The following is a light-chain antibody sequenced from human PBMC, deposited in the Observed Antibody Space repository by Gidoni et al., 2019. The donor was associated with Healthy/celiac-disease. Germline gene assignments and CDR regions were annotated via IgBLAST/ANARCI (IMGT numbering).Light chain of an antibody. J-gene: IGLJ2*01. V-gene: IGLV3-25*03. Sequence: YELTQPPSVSVSPGQTARITCTGDAVPKQYDYWDQQKPGQAPVLVIYKDSERPSGIPERFAGSSSGTTVTLTISGVQAEDEADYYCQSADSSGTYVVFGGGTKLTVL. CDR3: QSADSSGTYVV. CDR1: AVPKQY. CDR2: KDS.